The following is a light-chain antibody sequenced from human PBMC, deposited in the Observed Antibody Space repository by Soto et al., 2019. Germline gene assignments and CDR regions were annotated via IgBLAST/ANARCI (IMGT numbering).Light chain of an antibody. J-gene: IGLJ1*01. CDR3: RSYTSRRTPYV. CDR2: DVS. CDR1: SSDVGGYNY. Sequence: QSALTQPASVSGSPGQSITISCTGTSSDVGGYNYVSWYQQHPGKAPKLMIYDVSNRPSGVSNRFSGSKSGNTASLAISGLQAEDEADYYCRSYTSRRTPYVFGAGTKVTVL. V-gene: IGLV2-14*01.